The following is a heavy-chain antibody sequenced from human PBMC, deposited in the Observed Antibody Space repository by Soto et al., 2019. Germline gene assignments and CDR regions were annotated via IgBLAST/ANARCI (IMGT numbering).Heavy chain of an antibody. V-gene: IGHV1-69*02. Sequence: QVQLVQSGAEVKKPGSSVKVSCKASGGTFSTYTISWVRQAPGQGLEWLGRIIPLLGLPNHAQKFQDRVTXTXDXXTDTAYLEMNSLRPEDTAVYYCAFDVQTGVVYFDNWGQGTLVTVSS. CDR2: IIPLLGLP. CDR1: GGTFSTYT. D-gene: IGHD1-1*01. J-gene: IGHJ4*02. CDR3: AFDVQTGVVYFDN.